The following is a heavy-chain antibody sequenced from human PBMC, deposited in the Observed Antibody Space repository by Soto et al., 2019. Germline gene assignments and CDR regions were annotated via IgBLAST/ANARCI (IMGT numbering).Heavy chain of an antibody. CDR1: GGSISSGGSY. CDR3: ARVDYDFWSGSSPSNYGIDV. J-gene: IGHJ6*02. D-gene: IGHD3-3*01. Sequence: SETLSLTCTVSGGSISSGGSYWSWIRQHPGKGLEWIGYIYYSRSTYYNPSLKSRVTISVDTSKNQFSLNLSSVTAADTAVYYCARVDYDFWSGSSPSNYGIDVWGQGTKVTVSS. CDR2: IYYSRST. V-gene: IGHV4-31*03.